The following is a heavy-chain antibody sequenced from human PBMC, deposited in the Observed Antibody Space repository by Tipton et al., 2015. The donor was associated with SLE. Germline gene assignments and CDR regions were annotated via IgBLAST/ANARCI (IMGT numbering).Heavy chain of an antibody. J-gene: IGHJ5*02. CDR2: MHHSGSN. V-gene: IGHV4-38-2*01. Sequence: TLSLTCAVSGYSISSGHYWGWIRQAPGKGLEWIGSMHHSGSNYDNPSLKSRITTSLDTSKNQFSLKLSSVTAADTAVYYCASHDFWSGYYLFDPWGQGTLVTVSS. CDR1: GYSISSGHY. CDR3: ASHDFWSGYYLFDP. D-gene: IGHD3-3*01.